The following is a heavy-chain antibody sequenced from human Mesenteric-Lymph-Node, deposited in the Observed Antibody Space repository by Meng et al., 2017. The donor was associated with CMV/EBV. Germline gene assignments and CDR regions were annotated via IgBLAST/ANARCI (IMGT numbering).Heavy chain of an antibody. V-gene: IGHV6-1*01. CDR2: TYYRSKWYN. CDR3: ARDAPYYDFWSGYFGNYYYYGMDV. CDR1: GDSVSSNSAA. Sequence: SQTLSLTCAISGDSVSSNSAAWNWIRQSPSRGLEWLGRTYYRSKWYNDYAVSVKSRITINPDTSKNQFSLQLNSVTPEDTAVYYCARDAPYYDFWSGYFGNYYYYGMDVWGQGTTVTVSS. J-gene: IGHJ6*02. D-gene: IGHD3-3*01.